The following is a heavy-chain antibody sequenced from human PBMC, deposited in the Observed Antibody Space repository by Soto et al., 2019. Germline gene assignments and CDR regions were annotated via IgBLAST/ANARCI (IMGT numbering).Heavy chain of an antibody. CDR1: GFTFSSYA. D-gene: IGHD3-22*01. J-gene: IGHJ4*02. V-gene: IGHV3-64*01. Sequence: EVQLVESGGGLVQPGGSMRLSCEASGFTFSSYAMHWVRQAPGKGLEYVSAISSNGGSTYYANSVKGRFTISRDNSKNTLYLQMGSLRAEDMAVYYCARSSSGYPFDYWGQGTLVTVSS. CDR3: ARSSSGYPFDY. CDR2: ISSNGGST.